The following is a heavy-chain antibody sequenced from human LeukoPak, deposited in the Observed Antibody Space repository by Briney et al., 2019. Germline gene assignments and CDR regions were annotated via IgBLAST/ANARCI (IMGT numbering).Heavy chain of an antibody. CDR2: INPNSGGT. D-gene: IGHD1-26*01. J-gene: IGHJ4*02. Sequence: ASVKVSCKASGYTFTGYCMHWVRQAPGQGLEWMGWINPNSGGTNYAQKFQGWVTMTRDTSISTAYMELSRLRSDDTAVYYCARDRGKGELLLDFDYWGQGTLVTVSS. V-gene: IGHV1-2*04. CDR1: GYTFTGYC. CDR3: ARDRGKGELLLDFDY.